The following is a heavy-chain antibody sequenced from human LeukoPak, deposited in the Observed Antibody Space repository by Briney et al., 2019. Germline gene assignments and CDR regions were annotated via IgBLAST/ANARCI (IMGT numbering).Heavy chain of an antibody. CDR3: ARGQRYLYSFDY. D-gene: IGHD1-1*01. J-gene: IGHJ4*02. Sequence: SETLSLTCAVFGGSFNTYYWSWIRQPPGKGLEWIGEINHSGSTNYNPSLKSRVTISVDTSKNQFSLKLSSVTAADTAVYYCARGQRYLYSFDYWGQGTLVTVSS. V-gene: IGHV4-34*01. CDR1: GGSFNTYY. CDR2: INHSGST.